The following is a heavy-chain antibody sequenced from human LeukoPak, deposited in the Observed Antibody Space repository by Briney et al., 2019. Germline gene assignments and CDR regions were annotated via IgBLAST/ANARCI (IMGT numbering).Heavy chain of an antibody. CDR3: ARGGIAAAGIDY. D-gene: IGHD6-13*01. J-gene: IGHJ4*02. CDR1: GFIFSSYT. V-gene: IGHV3-21*01. CDR2: ISSSSTYI. Sequence: TGGSLRLSCAASGFIFSSYTMNWVRQAPGKGLEWVSSISSSSTYIYYADSVKGRFTISRDNAKNSLYLQMNSLRAEDTAVYYCARGGIAAAGIDYWGQGTLVTVSS.